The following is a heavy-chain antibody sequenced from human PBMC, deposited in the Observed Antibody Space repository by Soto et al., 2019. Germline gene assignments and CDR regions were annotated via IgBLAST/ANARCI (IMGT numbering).Heavy chain of an antibody. D-gene: IGHD2-15*01. CDR3: ARERVFSGGSCYYPFYYYYYGMDV. CDR2: IYYSGST. CDR1: GGSISSGDYY. Sequence: SETLSLTCTVSGGSISSGDYYWSWIRQPPGKGLERIGYIYYSGSTYYNPSLKSRDTISVDTSKNQFSLKLSSVTAADTAVYYCARERVFSGGSCYYPFYYYYYGMDVWGQGTTVTVSS. J-gene: IGHJ6*02. V-gene: IGHV4-30-4*01.